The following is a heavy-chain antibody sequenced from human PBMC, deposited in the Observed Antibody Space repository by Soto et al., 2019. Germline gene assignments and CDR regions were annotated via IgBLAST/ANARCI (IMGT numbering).Heavy chain of an antibody. CDR2: IYYSGST. J-gene: IGHJ5*02. D-gene: IGHD2-2*02. CDR1: GGSISSYY. V-gene: IGHV4-39*01. Sequence: PSETLSLTCTVSGGSISSYYWGWIRQPPGKGLEWIGSIYYSGSTYYRPSLKSRVTISVDTSKNQFSLKLSSVTAADTAVYYCARQVPAAIRLGWFDPWGQGTLVTVS. CDR3: ARQVPAAIRLGWFDP.